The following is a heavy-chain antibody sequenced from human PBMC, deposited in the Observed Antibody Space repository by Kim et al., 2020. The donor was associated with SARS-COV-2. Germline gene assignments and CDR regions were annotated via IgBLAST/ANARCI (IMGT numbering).Heavy chain of an antibody. CDR2: ISAYNGNT. D-gene: IGHD2-2*01. J-gene: IGHJ6*02. V-gene: IGHV1-18*01. CDR1: GYTFTSYG. Sequence: ASVKVSCKASGYTFTSYGISWVRQAPGQGLEWMGWISAYNGNTNYAQKLQGRVTMTTDTSTSTAYMELRSLRSDDTAVYYCARGGEYQLPPYYYYGMDVWGQGTMVTVSS. CDR3: ARGGEYQLPPYYYYGMDV.